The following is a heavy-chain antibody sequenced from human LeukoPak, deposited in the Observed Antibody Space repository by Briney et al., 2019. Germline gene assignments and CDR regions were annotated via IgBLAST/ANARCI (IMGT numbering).Heavy chain of an antibody. D-gene: IGHD1-26*01. CDR2: IYPDDSDT. Sequence: GESLKISCKGSGQTFTKYWFGWVRQMPGKGLEWMGIIYPDDSDTRYSPSFQGQVTISADKSINTAYLQWSSLKASDTAMYYCVCLKSGSHCFDPWGQGTLVIVSS. J-gene: IGHJ5*02. CDR1: GQTFTKYW. CDR3: VCLKSGSHCFDP. V-gene: IGHV5-51*01.